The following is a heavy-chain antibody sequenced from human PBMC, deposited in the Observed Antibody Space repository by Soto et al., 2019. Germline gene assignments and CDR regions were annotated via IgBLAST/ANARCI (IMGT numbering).Heavy chain of an antibody. Sequence: QVQLQQWGAGLLKPSETLSLTCAVYGGSFSGYYWSWIRQPPGKGLEWIGEINHSGSTNYNPSLRSQVTRSVDTSKHQFSLKLSSVTAADTAVYYCARGGGSANWGQGTLVTVSS. CDR3: ARGGGSAN. J-gene: IGHJ4*02. D-gene: IGHD3-10*01. CDR1: GGSFSGYY. V-gene: IGHV4-34*01. CDR2: INHSGST.